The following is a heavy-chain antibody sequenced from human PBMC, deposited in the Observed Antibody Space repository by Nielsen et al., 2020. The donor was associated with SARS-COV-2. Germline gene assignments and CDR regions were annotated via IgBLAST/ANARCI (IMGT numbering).Heavy chain of an antibody. Sequence: SVKVSCKASGGTFSSYAISWVRQAPGQGLEWMGGIIPIFGTANYAQKFQGRVTITADESTSTAYMELSSLRSEDTAVYYCATSFNSSSWYQSAFDIWGQGTMVTVPS. CDR3: ATSFNSSSWYQSAFDI. CDR2: IIPIFGTA. V-gene: IGHV1-69*13. D-gene: IGHD6-13*01. J-gene: IGHJ3*02. CDR1: GGTFSSYA.